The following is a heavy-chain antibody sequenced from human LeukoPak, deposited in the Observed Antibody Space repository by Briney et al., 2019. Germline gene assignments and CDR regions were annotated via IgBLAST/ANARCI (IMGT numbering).Heavy chain of an antibody. V-gene: IGHV3-7*01. J-gene: IGHJ4*02. Sequence: GGSLRLSCAASGFTFSRYWVTWVRQAPGKGLEWVANIKQDGSEKFYADSLKGRLIISRDNAKSSLYLQVNSVTVEDTAVYYCAREWDSGWGGTYFDNWAREPWSPSPQ. D-gene: IGHD1-26*01. CDR3: AREWDSGWGGTYFDN. CDR2: IKQDGSEK. CDR1: GFTFSRYW.